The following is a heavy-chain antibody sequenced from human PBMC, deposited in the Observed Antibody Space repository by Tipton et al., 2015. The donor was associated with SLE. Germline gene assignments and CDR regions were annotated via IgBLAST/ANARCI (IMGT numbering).Heavy chain of an antibody. V-gene: IGHV4-34*01. CDR1: GGSFSGYY. Sequence: TLSLTCAVYGGSFSGYYWSWIRQPPGKGLEWIGEINHSGSTNYNPSLKSRVTISVDTSKNQFSLKLSSVTAADTAVYCCARVVAAAGTAFDIWGQGTMVTVSS. CDR2: INHSGST. CDR3: ARVVAAAGTAFDI. D-gene: IGHD6-13*01. J-gene: IGHJ3*02.